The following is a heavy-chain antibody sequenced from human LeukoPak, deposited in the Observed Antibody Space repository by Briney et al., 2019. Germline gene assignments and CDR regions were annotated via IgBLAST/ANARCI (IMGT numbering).Heavy chain of an antibody. D-gene: IGHD3-10*01. CDR1: GGSISSSSYY. V-gene: IGHV4-39*01. CDR2: IYYSGST. J-gene: IGHJ5*02. Sequence: SETLSLTCTVSGGSISSSSYYWGWIRQPPGKGLEWIGSIYYSGSTYYNPSLKSRVTISVDTPKNQFSLKLSSVTAADTAVYYCARHIITMVRGEFDPWGQGTLVTVSS. CDR3: ARHIITMVRGEFDP.